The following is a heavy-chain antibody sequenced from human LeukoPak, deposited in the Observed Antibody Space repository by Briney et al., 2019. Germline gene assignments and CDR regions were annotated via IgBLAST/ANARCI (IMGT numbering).Heavy chain of an antibody. CDR2: TYYRSKWYN. CDR1: GDSVSSNSAA. D-gene: IGHD6-19*01. J-gene: IGHJ5*02. CDR3: ARDSSGPGGWFDP. Sequence: SQTLSLTCAISGDSVSSNSAAWNWIRQSPSRGLEWLVRTYYRSKWYNDYAVSVKSRITINPDTSKNQFSLKLSSVTAADTAVYYCARDSSGPGGWFDPWGQGTLVTVSS. V-gene: IGHV6-1*01.